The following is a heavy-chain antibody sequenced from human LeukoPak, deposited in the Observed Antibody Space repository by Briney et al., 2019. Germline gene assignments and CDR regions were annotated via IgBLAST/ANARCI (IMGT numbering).Heavy chain of an antibody. V-gene: IGHV4-59*08. CDR2: IYYSGST. CDR3: ARHGDTWFYFDY. CDR1: GGSISSYY. D-gene: IGHD3-9*01. Sequence: SETLSLTCTVSGGSISSYYWSWIRQPPGKGLEWIGYIYYSGSTKNNPSLKSRVTISVDTSKNQFSLKLSSVTAADTAVYYCARHGDTWFYFDYWGQGTLVTVSS. J-gene: IGHJ4*02.